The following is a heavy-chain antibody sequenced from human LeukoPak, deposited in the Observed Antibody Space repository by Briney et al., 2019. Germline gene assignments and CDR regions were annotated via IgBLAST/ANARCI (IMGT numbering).Heavy chain of an antibody. V-gene: IGHV3-43D*03. CDR3: ARDQEVVRWDFYYYYMDV. CDR2: ISWDGGST. J-gene: IGHJ6*03. Sequence: GGSLRLSCAASGFTFDDYAMHWVRQAPGKGLEWVSLISWDGGSTYYADSVKGRFTISRDNSKNSLYLQMNSLRAEDTAVYYCARDQEVVRWDFYYYYMDVWGKGTTVTVSS. D-gene: IGHD2-15*01. CDR1: GFTFDDYA.